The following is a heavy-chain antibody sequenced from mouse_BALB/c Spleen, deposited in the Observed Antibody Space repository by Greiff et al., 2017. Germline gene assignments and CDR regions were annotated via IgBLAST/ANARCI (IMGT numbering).Heavy chain of an antibody. J-gene: IGHJ3*01. Sequence: VKLVESGPGLVAPSQSLSITCTVSGFSLTSYGVHWVRQPPGKGLEWLGVIWAGGSTNYNSALMSRLSISKDNSKSQVFLKMNSLQTDDTAMYYGARDRELGTGWFAYWGQGTLVTVSA. CDR3: ARDRELGTGWFAY. CDR1: GFSLTSYG. V-gene: IGHV2-9*02. D-gene: IGHD4-1*01. CDR2: IWAGGST.